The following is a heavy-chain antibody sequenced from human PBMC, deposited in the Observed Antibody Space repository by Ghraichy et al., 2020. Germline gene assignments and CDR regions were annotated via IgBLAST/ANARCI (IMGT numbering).Heavy chain of an antibody. D-gene: IGHD3-22*01. Sequence: SETLSLTCTVSGGSISSYYWSWIRQPPGKGLEWIGYIYYSGSTNYNPSLKSRVTISVDTSKNQFSLKLSSVTAVDTAVYYCARGLRYSSGYYSYYYYYMDVWGKGTTVTVSS. V-gene: IGHV4-59*01. CDR3: ARGLRYSSGYYSYYYYYMDV. CDR1: GGSISSYY. CDR2: IYYSGST. J-gene: IGHJ6*03.